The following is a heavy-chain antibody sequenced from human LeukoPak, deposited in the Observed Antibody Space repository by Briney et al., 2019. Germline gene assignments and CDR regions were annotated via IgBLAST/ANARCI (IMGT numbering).Heavy chain of an antibody. CDR1: GFTFGNYA. CDR2: ISGTGGRT. J-gene: IGHJ6*02. V-gene: IGHV3-23*01. D-gene: IGHD3-16*01. Sequence: PGGSLRLSCEASGFTFGNYAMTWVRQAPGKGLEWVSSISGTGGRTYSADSVKGRFTISRDNSKNTLYLQMKNLRVEHTAVYYCAKGLHGGVGYGVDVWGQGTTVSVSS. CDR3: AKGLHGGVGYGVDV.